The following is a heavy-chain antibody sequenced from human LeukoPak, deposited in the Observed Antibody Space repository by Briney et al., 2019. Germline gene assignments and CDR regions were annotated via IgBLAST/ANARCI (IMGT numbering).Heavy chain of an antibody. Sequence: GGSLKLSCAASGFTFSGSAMHWIRQASGKGLEWVGRIRSKANNYATSYGASVTGRFTISRDNSKNTLYLQMNSLRAEDTAVYYCARDGCSGGSCSTYFDYWGQGTLVTVSS. CDR2: IRSKANNYAT. CDR3: ARDGCSGGSCSTYFDY. CDR1: GFTFSGSA. J-gene: IGHJ4*02. D-gene: IGHD2-15*01. V-gene: IGHV3-73*01.